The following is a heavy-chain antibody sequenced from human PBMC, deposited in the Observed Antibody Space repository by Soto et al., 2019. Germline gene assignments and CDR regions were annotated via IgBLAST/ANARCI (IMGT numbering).Heavy chain of an antibody. Sequence: SQTLSLTGTLSGGSERDGSYYWSWLRQPPGKGLEWIGHIYHSGSTIYNPSRKSRVTISIDTSKSQFSLNLNSMPAADTAVYYCAGYNWNYYFEPWGQGTLGTVCS. CDR1: GGSERDGSYY. D-gene: IGHD1-7*01. J-gene: IGHJ5*02. CDR2: IYHSGST. CDR3: AGYNWNYYFEP. V-gene: IGHV4-61*01.